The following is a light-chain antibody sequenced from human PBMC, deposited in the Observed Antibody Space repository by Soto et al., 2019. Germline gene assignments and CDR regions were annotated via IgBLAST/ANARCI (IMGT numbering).Light chain of an antibody. Sequence: EIVLTQSPGTLSLSPGERATLSCRASQSVSSYLAWYQQKPGQAPRLLIYDASNRATGIPARFSGSGSGTEFTLTITSLQPEDFVTYYCQQYNSYPWTFGQGTKVDIK. V-gene: IGKV3-11*01. CDR3: QQYNSYPWT. CDR2: DAS. J-gene: IGKJ1*01. CDR1: QSVSSY.